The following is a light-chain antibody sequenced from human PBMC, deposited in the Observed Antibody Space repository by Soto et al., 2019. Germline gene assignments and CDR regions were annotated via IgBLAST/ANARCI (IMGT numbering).Light chain of an antibody. CDR3: HQYGSAPNT. Sequence: EIVLTQSPGTLSLSPGEGATLSCRTSQSIRNNYLAWYHQKPGQAPRLLIYSASSRAPVVPDRFSGSGSGTDFTLTISRLEPEDFAVYYCHQYGSAPNTFCQGTMLDIK. CDR1: QSIRNNY. J-gene: IGKJ2*01. CDR2: SAS. V-gene: IGKV3-20*01.